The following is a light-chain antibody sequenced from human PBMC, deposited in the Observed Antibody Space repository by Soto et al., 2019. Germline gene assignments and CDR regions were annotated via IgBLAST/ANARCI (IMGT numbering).Light chain of an antibody. CDR1: QSISSW. CDR2: KAS. J-gene: IGKJ2*01. CDR3: QQYSSHLYT. Sequence: DIQMTQSPSTLSASVGDRVTITCRASQSISSWLAWYQQKPGKAPKLLIYKASSLESGVPSRFSGSGSGTEFSLTISSLQPDGLATYFCQQYSSHLYTFGQGTKLEIK. V-gene: IGKV1-5*03.